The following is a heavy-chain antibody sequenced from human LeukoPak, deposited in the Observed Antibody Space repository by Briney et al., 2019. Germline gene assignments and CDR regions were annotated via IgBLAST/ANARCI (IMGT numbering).Heavy chain of an antibody. CDR2: ISYDGNIK. CDR3: ARESSGYWYYFDY. V-gene: IGHV3-30-3*01. Sequence: GGSLRLSCAASGFTFSTYAMHWVRQSPGKGLEWMTVISYDGNIKYYADSVKGRFTISRDNSKNTLYLQMNSLRAEDTAVYYCARESSGYWYYFDYWGQGTLVTVSS. CDR1: GFTFSTYA. D-gene: IGHD3-22*01. J-gene: IGHJ4*02.